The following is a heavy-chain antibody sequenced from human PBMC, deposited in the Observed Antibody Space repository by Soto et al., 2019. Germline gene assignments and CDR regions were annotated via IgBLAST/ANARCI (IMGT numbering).Heavy chain of an antibody. J-gene: IGHJ6*02. Sequence: ASLKRSWKASGYTYTGYYIHWGREAPGQGLEWMGWVNPQTGGTSYAQRFQGRVTLSRDTSINTAYLELSRLTFDDAAVYFCARERYQVISDGMDVWGQGTTVTVSS. CDR3: ARERYQVISDGMDV. CDR2: VNPQTGGT. CDR1: GYTYTGYY. D-gene: IGHD2-2*01. V-gene: IGHV1-2*02.